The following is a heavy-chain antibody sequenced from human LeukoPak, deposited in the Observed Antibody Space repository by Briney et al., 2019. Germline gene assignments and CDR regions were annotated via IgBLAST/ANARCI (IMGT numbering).Heavy chain of an antibody. J-gene: IGHJ4*02. CDR3: ARDLLDSSGYHIRPIDY. Sequence: ASVKVSCKASGYTFTGYYMHRVRQAPGQGLEWMGWINPNSGGTNYAQKFQGRVTMTRDTSISTAYMELSRLRSDDTAVYYCARDLLDSSGYHIRPIDYWGQGTLVTVSS. CDR1: GYTFTGYY. D-gene: IGHD3-22*01. CDR2: INPNSGGT. V-gene: IGHV1-2*02.